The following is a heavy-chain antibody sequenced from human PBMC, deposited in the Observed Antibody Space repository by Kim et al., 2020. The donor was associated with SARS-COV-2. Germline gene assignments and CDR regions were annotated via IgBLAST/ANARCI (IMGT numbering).Heavy chain of an antibody. Sequence: AQKFQGRVTITADKSTSTAYMELSSLRSEDTAVYYCARALRDYYGSGSSFPFDYWGQGTLVTVSS. D-gene: IGHD3-10*01. CDR3: ARALRDYYGSGSSFPFDY. J-gene: IGHJ4*02. V-gene: IGHV1-69*04.